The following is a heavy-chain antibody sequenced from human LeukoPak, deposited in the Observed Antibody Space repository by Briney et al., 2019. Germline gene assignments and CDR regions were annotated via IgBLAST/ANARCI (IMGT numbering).Heavy chain of an antibody. CDR3: ARDLGYYGSGSYYSPSFDP. J-gene: IGHJ5*02. V-gene: IGHV1-18*01. CDR1: GYTFTSYG. Sequence: GASVKVSCKASGYTFTSYGISWVRQAPGQGLEWMGWISAYKGNTNYAQKLQGRVTMTTDTSTSTAYMELRSLRSDDTAVYYCARDLGYYGSGSYYSPSFDPWGQGTLVTVSS. D-gene: IGHD3-10*01. CDR2: ISAYKGNT.